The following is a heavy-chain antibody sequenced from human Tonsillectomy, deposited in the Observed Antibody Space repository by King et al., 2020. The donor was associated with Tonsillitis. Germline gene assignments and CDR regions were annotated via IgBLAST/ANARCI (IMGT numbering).Heavy chain of an antibody. CDR1: GYTFSNYG. J-gene: IGHJ4*02. Sequence: QLVQSGGEVKKPGASVKVSCKGSGYTFSNYGVSWVRQAPGQGLEWMGWISAYSGNTYHTQNFQGRLTLTTDTSTDTAYMEMRSLRLNDTAIYFCARSGSYSEFDFWGQGTLVTVSA. CDR3: ARSGSYSEFDF. V-gene: IGHV1-18*04. CDR2: ISAYSGNT. D-gene: IGHD3-10*01.